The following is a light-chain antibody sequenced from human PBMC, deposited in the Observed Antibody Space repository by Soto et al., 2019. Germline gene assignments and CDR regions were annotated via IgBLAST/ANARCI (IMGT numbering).Light chain of an antibody. CDR2: DVS. CDR3: SSYTSSSTYV. V-gene: IGLV2-14*01. Sequence: QSVLTQPASVSGSPGQSIAISCTGTSSDVGGYEYVSWYQQHPDKAPKIMIYDVSNRPSGVSNRFSGSKSGNTASLTISELQAEDEADYYCSSYTSSSTYVFGTGTKVTVL. J-gene: IGLJ1*01. CDR1: SSDVGGYEY.